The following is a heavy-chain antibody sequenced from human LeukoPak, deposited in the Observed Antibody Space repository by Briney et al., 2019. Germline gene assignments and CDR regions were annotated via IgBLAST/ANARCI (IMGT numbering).Heavy chain of an antibody. V-gene: IGHV3-66*01. CDR1: GFTFSIFP. CDR3: ARDRGVDAWSLAAAGTQGFYEDY. J-gene: IGHJ4*02. Sequence: GGSLRLSCEASGFTFSIFPMHWVRQAPGKGLEWVSVIYSGGSTYYADSVKGRFTISRDNSKNTLYLQMNSLRAEDTAVYYCARDRGVDAWSLAAAGTQGFYEDYWGQGTLVTVSS. D-gene: IGHD6-13*01. CDR2: IYSGGST.